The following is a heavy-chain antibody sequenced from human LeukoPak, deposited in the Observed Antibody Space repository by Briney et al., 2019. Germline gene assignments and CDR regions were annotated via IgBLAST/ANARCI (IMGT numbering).Heavy chain of an antibody. CDR3: VRGQSNRRFLADY. J-gene: IGHJ4*02. V-gene: IGHV1-8*01. CDR2: MNPITGNT. CDR1: GYIFSSYD. D-gene: IGHD3-3*01. Sequence: GASVKVSCKASGYIFSSYDINWVRQATGQGLEWMGWMNPITGNTGYAPKFQGRVTMTRDTSTNTAYMDLTYLTSEDTAVYYCVRGQSNRRFLADYWGQGTLVTVSS.